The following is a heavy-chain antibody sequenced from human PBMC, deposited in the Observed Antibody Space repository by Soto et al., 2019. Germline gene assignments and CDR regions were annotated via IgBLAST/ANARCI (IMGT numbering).Heavy chain of an antibody. CDR1: GFTFSSYG. CDR3: ARGQEKVATTDYYYYYGMDV. D-gene: IGHD5-12*01. Sequence: QVRLVESGGGVVQPGRSLRLSCAASGFTFSSYGMHWVRQAPGKGLEWVAVIRYDGSNKYYADSVKGRFTISRDNSKNTMYLQMNSLRAEDTAVYYCARGQEKVATTDYYYYYGMDVWGQGTTVTVSS. CDR2: IRYDGSNK. J-gene: IGHJ6*02. V-gene: IGHV3-33*01.